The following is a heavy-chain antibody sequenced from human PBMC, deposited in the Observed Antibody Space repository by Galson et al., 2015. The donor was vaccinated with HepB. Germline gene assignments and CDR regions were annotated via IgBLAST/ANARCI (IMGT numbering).Heavy chain of an antibody. J-gene: IGHJ3*02. CDR2: ITQDASEK. CDR3: ARGPRYGAFDI. CDR1: GFSFSGSW. Sequence: SLRLSCAASGFSFSGSWMSWVRQAPGKGLEWVANITQDASEKYYVDSVKGRFALPRDNATTSLYLQMNSLGAEDTAVYYCARGPRYGAFDIWGQGTVVTVSS. D-gene: IGHD4-17*01. V-gene: IGHV3-7*03.